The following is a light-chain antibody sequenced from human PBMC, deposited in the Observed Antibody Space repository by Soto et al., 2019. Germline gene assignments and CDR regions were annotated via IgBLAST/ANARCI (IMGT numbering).Light chain of an antibody. CDR2: DVS. Sequence: QSVLTPPASASGSPGQSITISCTGTSSDVGGYNYVSWYQQHPGKAPKLMIYDVSNRPSGVSNRFSGSKSGNTASLTISGLQAEDEADYYCSSYTSSSTGVFGTGTRSPS. J-gene: IGLJ1*01. CDR3: SSYTSSSTGV. CDR1: SSDVGGYNY. V-gene: IGLV2-14*03.